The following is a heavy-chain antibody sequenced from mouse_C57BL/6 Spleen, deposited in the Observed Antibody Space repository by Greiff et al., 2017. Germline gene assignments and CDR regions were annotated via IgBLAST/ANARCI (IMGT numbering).Heavy chain of an antibody. CDR3: ARGATVAPMDY. J-gene: IGHJ4*01. CDR1: GYSITSGYY. D-gene: IGHD1-1*01. CDR2: ISYDGSN. V-gene: IGHV3-6*01. Sequence: EVKLQESGPGLVKPSQSLSLTCSVTGYSITSGYYWNWIRQFPGNKLEWMGYISYDGSNNYNPSLKNRISITRDTSKNQFFLKLNSVTTEDTATYYCARGATVAPMDYWGQGTSVTVSS.